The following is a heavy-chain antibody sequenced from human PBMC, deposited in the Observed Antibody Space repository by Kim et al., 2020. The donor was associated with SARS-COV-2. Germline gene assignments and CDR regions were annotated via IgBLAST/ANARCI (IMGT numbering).Heavy chain of an antibody. Sequence: NYTQKFQGRVTNAADEPTSTAYMELSSLRSEDTAVYYCARGSVYYDCGMDVWGQGTTVTVSS. J-gene: IGHJ6*02. V-gene: IGHV1-69*01. CDR3: ARGSVYYDCGMDV.